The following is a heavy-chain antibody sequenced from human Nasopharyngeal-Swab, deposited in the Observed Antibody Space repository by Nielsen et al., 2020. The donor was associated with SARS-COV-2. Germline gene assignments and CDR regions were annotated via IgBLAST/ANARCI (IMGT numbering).Heavy chain of an antibody. CDR2: ISAYNGNT. V-gene: IGHV1-18*04. D-gene: IGHD3-16*01. Sequence: ASVKVSCKASGYTFTSYGISWVRQAPGQGLEWMGWISAYNGNTSYAQKFQGRVTMTRDTSTSTVYMELSSLRSEDTAVYYCARDGGHDAFDIWGQGTMVTVSS. CDR3: ARDGGHDAFDI. CDR1: GYTFTSYG. J-gene: IGHJ3*02.